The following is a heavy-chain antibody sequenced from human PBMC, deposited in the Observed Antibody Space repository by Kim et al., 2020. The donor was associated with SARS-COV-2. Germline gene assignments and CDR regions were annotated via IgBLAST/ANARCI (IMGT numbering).Heavy chain of an antibody. CDR1: GFTFSSYA. V-gene: IGHV3-23*01. CDR3: AKDDSIVGATTYFDY. J-gene: IGHJ4*02. Sequence: GGSLRLSCAASGFTFSSYAMSWVRQAPGKGLEWVSDISGSGGSTYYADSVKGRFTISRDNSKNTLYLQMNSLRAEDTAVYYCAKDDSIVGATTYFDYWGQGTLVTVSS. CDR2: ISGSGGST. D-gene: IGHD1-26*01.